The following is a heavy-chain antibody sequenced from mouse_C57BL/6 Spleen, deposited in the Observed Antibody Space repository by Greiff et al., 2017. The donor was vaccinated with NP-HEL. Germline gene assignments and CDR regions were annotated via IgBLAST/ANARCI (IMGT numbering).Heavy chain of an antibody. CDR1: GFTFSDYG. Sequence: EVKLMESGGGLVKPGGSLKLSCAASGFTFSDYGMHWVRQAPEKGLEWVAYISSGSSTIYYADTVKGRFTISRDNAKNTLFLQMTSLRSEDTAMYYCARAYGNYVAYWGQGTLVTVSA. D-gene: IGHD2-1*01. CDR2: ISSGSSTI. CDR3: ARAYGNYVAY. J-gene: IGHJ3*01. V-gene: IGHV5-17*01.